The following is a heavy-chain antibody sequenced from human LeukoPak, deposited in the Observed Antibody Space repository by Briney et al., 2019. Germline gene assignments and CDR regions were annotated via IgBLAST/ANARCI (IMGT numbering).Heavy chain of an antibody. J-gene: IGHJ4*02. CDR3: ARVAQQLVRGYFDY. Sequence: GGSLRLSCAASGFTFSSYAMHWVRQAPGKGLEWVAVISYDGSNKYYADSVKGRFTISRDNSKNTLYLQMNSLRAEDTAVYYCARVAQQLVRGYFDYWGQGTLVTVSS. D-gene: IGHD6-13*01. CDR1: GFTFSSYA. V-gene: IGHV3-30*04. CDR2: ISYDGSNK.